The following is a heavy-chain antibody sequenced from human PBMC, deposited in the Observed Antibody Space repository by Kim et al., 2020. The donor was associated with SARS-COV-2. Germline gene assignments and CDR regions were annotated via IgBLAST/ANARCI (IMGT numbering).Heavy chain of an antibody. CDR3: ARQRGSGSYYIQFDP. V-gene: IGHV4-59*08. Sequence: STKRRVTISVDTSKNQFSLKLNSVTAADTAVYYCARQRGSGSYYIQFDPWGQGTLVTVSS. D-gene: IGHD3-10*01. J-gene: IGHJ5*02.